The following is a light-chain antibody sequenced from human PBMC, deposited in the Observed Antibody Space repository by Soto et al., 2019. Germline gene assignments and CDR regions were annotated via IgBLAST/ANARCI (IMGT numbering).Light chain of an antibody. J-gene: IGKJ1*01. V-gene: IGKV3-15*01. Sequence: EIVLTQSPGTLSLSPGERATLSCKTSQSVSSSYLAWYQQKPGQAPRLLIHGASTRATGFPARFSGSGSGTDFTLTISSLQSEDFAVYYCQQYNNWPWTFGQGTK. CDR3: QQYNNWPWT. CDR2: GAS. CDR1: QSVSSSY.